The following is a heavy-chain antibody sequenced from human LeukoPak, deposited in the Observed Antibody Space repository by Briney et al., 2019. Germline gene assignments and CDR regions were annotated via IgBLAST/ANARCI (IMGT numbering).Heavy chain of an antibody. CDR2: INTNTGNP. CDR1: GYTFTNYA. V-gene: IGHV7-4-1*02. Sequence: ASVKVSCKASGYTFTNYALNWVRQAPGQGLEWMGWINTNTGNPTYAQGFTGRFVFSLDTSVSTAYLQISSLKPEDTAVYYCARSPYSSSWNFDYWGQGTLVTVSS. D-gene: IGHD6-13*01. CDR3: ARSPYSSSWNFDY. J-gene: IGHJ4*02.